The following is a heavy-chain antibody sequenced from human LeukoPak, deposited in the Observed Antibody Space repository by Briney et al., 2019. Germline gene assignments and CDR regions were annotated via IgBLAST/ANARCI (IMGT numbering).Heavy chain of an antibody. V-gene: IGHV4-39*01. D-gene: IGHD2-15*01. CDR1: GVSISSSSYY. CDR3: ASTGYCSGGSCYALDY. CDR2: IYYSGST. Sequence: SETLSLTCTVSGVSISSSSYYWGWIRQPPGKGLEWIGSIYYSGSTYYNPSLKSRVTISVDTSKNQFSLKLSSVTAADTAVYYCASTGYCSGGSCYALDYWGQGTLVTVSS. J-gene: IGHJ4*02.